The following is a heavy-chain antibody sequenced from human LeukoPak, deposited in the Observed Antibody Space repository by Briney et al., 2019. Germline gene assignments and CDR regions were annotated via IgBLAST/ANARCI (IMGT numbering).Heavy chain of an antibody. CDR2: IIPIFGTA. Sequence: ASVKVSCKASGGTFSSYAISWVRQAPGQGLEWMGGIIPIFGTANYAQKSQGRVTITADESTSTAYMELSSLRSEDTAVYYCARLGYSYGYVWFDPWGQGTLVTVSS. CDR3: ARLGYSYGYVWFDP. D-gene: IGHD5-18*01. J-gene: IGHJ5*02. CDR1: GGTFSSYA. V-gene: IGHV1-69*13.